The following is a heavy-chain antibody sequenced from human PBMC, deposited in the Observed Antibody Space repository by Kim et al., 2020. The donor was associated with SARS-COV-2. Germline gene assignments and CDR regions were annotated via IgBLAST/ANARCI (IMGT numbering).Heavy chain of an antibody. D-gene: IGHD3-9*01. CDR2: IYYSGST. J-gene: IGHJ4*02. V-gene: IGHV4-39*01. CDR3: ARHLVGRYYDILTGYYSEHSFDY. Sequence: SETLSLTCTVSGGSISSSSYYWGWIRQPPGKGLEWIGSIYYSGSTYYNPSLKSRVTISVDTSKNQFSLKLSSVTAADTAVYYCARHLVGRYYDILTGYYSEHSFDYWGQGTLVTVSS. CDR1: GGSISSSSYY.